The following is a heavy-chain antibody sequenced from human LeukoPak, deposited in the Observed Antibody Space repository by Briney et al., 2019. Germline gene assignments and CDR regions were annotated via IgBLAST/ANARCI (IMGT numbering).Heavy chain of an antibody. CDR3: ARAQSGSYLGNWFDP. V-gene: IGHV1-46*01. Sequence: ASVKVSCKTSGYTFTSYYIHWVRQAPGQGLEWMGLIDPSGGSTSYAQNFQGRVTMTRDTSTSTVYMELSSLRSEDTAVYYCARAQSGSYLGNWFDPWGQGTLVTVSS. D-gene: IGHD1-26*01. J-gene: IGHJ5*02. CDR2: IDPSGGST. CDR1: GYTFTSYY.